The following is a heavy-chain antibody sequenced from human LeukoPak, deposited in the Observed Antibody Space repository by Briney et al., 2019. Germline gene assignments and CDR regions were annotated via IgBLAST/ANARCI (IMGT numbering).Heavy chain of an antibody. J-gene: IGHJ4*02. Sequence: SETLSLTCAVYGGSFSGYYWSWIRQPPGKGLEWIGEINHSGSTNYNPSLKSRVTISVDTSKNQFSLKLSSVTAADTAVYYCARRRPDIVVVVAAYDYWGQGTLVTVSS. D-gene: IGHD2-15*01. CDR3: ARRRPDIVVVVAAYDY. V-gene: IGHV4-34*01. CDR2: INHSGST. CDR1: GGSFSGYY.